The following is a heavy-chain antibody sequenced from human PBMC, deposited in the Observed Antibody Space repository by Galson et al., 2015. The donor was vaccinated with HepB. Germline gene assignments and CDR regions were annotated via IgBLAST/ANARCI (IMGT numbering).Heavy chain of an antibody. J-gene: IGHJ3*02. CDR1: GCTFSSYA. CDR2: IIPIFGTA. V-gene: IGHV1-69*13. CDR3: AGPLRLFKDAFDI. D-gene: IGHD3-22*01. Sequence: SVKVSCKASGCTFSSYAIHWVRQAPGQGLEWMGGIIPIFGTANYAQKFQGRVPITADEATSTAYMELSSPRSEDTAVYDCAGPLRLFKDAFDIWGQGTMVTVSS.